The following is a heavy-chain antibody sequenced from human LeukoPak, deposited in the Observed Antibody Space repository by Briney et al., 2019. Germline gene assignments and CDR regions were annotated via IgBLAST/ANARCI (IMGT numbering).Heavy chain of an antibody. CDR1: GYTFTGYY. V-gene: IGHV1-2*02. CDR3: ARLFQLGNEGGDY. D-gene: IGHD7-27*01. Sequence: ASVKVSCKASGYTFTGYYMHWVRLAPGQGLEWMGWINPNSGGTNYAQKFQGRVTMTRDTSISTAYMELSRLRSDDTAVYYCARLFQLGNEGGDYWGQGTLVTVSS. CDR2: INPNSGGT. J-gene: IGHJ4*02.